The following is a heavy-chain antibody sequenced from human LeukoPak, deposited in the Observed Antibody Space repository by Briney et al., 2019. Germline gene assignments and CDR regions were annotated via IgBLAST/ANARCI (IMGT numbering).Heavy chain of an antibody. D-gene: IGHD2-2*01. Sequence: PGGSLRLSCAASGFTFSSYEMNWVRQAPGKGLEWVSYISSSGSTIYYADSMRGRFTISRVNAKNSLYLQMNSLRAEDTALYYCARDRGDYAVGPFDYWGEGTLVTVSS. CDR1: GFTFSSYE. CDR2: ISSSGSTI. CDR3: ARDRGDYAVGPFDY. V-gene: IGHV3-48*03. J-gene: IGHJ4*02.